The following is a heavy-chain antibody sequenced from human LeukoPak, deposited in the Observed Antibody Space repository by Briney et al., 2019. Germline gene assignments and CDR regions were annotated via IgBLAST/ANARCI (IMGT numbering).Heavy chain of an antibody. CDR1: GGSFSGYY. D-gene: IGHD5-18*01. CDR3: ARVRLGYSYGYYFDY. CDR2: INHSGST. J-gene: IGHJ4*02. Sequence: SETLSLTCAVYGGSFSGYYWSWIRQPPGKGLEWIGEINHSGSTNYNPSLKSRVAISVDTSKNQFSLKLSSVTAADTAVYYCARVRLGYSYGYYFDYWGQGTLVTVSS. V-gene: IGHV4-34*01.